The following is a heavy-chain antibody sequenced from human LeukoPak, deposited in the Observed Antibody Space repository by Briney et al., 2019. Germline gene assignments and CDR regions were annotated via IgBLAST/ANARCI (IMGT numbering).Heavy chain of an antibody. Sequence: GGSLRLSCAASGFTFSSYGIHWVRQAPGKGLEWVAFIRYDGSNKYYADYVKGRFTISRDNSKNTLYLQMNRLRAEDTAVYYCAKDFSVYYYDSRVLDYWGQGTLVTVSS. CDR1: GFTFSSYG. D-gene: IGHD3-22*01. J-gene: IGHJ4*02. CDR3: AKDFSVYYYDSRVLDY. CDR2: IRYDGSNK. V-gene: IGHV3-30*02.